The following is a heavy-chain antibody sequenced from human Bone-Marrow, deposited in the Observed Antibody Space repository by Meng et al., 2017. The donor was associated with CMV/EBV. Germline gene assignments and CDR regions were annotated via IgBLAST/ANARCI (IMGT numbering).Heavy chain of an antibody. CDR1: GFTFSSYA. CDR3: AIEVELTESRDY. Sequence: GGSLRLSCAASGFTFSSYAMSWVRQAPGKGLEWVSVIYSGGSSTYYADSVKGRFTISRDNSKNTLYLQMNSLRAEDTAVYYCAIEVELTESRDYWGQGTLVTVSS. CDR2: IYSGGSST. J-gene: IGHJ4*02. D-gene: IGHD1-26*01. V-gene: IGHV3-23*03.